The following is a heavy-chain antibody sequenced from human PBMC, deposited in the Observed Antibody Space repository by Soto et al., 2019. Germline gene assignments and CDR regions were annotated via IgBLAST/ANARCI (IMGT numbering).Heavy chain of an antibody. CDR1: GGSFSGYY. Sequence: SETLSLTCAVYGGSFSGYYWSWIRQPPGKGPEWIGEINHSGSIKYNPSLESRITISVDTSKSQLSLKLSSVTAADTAVYYCARYGSGSSVWFDSWGQGTLVTVSS. J-gene: IGHJ5*01. V-gene: IGHV4-34*10. CDR3: ARYGSGSSVWFDS. D-gene: IGHD3-10*01. CDR2: INHSGSI.